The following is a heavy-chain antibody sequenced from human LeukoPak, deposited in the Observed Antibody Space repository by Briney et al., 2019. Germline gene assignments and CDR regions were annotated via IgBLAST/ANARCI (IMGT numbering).Heavy chain of an antibody. J-gene: IGHJ4*02. CDR2: INPNSGGT. D-gene: IGHD5-18*01. V-gene: IGHV1-2*02. CDR3: ATDSYGYRGRLTY. CDR1: GYTFTGYY. Sequence: ASVKVCCKASGYTFTGYYMQWVRQAPGQGLEWMGWINPNSGGTNYAQKFQGRVTMTRDTSISTAYMELSRLRSDDTAVYYCATDSYGYRGRLTYWGQGTLVTVSS.